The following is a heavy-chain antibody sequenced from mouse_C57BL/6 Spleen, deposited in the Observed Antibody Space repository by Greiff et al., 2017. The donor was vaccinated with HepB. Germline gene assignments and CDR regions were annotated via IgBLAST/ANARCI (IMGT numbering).Heavy chain of an antibody. CDR3: ARGIYYYGSGAMDY. CDR1: GYTFTSYW. CDR2: IHPNSGST. Sequence: QVQLKQPGAELVKPGASVKLSCKASGYTFTSYWMHWVKQRPGQGLEWIGMIHPNSGSTNYNEKFKSKATLTVDKSSSTAYMQLSSLTSEDSAVYYCARGIYYYGSGAMDYWGQGTSVTVSS. D-gene: IGHD1-1*01. J-gene: IGHJ4*01. V-gene: IGHV1-64*01.